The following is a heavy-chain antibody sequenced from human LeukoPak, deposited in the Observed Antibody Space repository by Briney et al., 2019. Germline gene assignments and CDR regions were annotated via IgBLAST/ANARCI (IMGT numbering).Heavy chain of an antibody. Sequence: RGGSLRLSCAPSGFTFSRHGMHWVRQAPGKGLEWVAIISNDGSRKYYAHSVEGRFTISRDNSKNTLYLQMDSLRAEDTAVYYCARDRAWNYFDYWGQGTLVTVSS. J-gene: IGHJ4*02. CDR3: ARDRAWNYFDY. CDR1: GFTFSRHG. CDR2: ISNDGSRK. D-gene: IGHD3-3*01. V-gene: IGHV3-30*03.